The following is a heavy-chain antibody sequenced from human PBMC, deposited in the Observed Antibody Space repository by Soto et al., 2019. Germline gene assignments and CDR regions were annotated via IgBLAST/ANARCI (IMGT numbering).Heavy chain of an antibody. V-gene: IGHV1-18*01. D-gene: IGHD6-19*01. CDR1: GYTFTSYG. CDR3: ARDIIAVAGTYYYYYMDV. CDR2: ISAYNGNT. Sequence: ASVKVSCKASGYTFTSYGISWVRQAPGQGLEWMGWISAYNGNTNYAQKLQGRVTMTTDTSTSTAYMELRSLRSDDTAVYYCARDIIAVAGTYYYYYMDVWGKGTTVTVSS. J-gene: IGHJ6*03.